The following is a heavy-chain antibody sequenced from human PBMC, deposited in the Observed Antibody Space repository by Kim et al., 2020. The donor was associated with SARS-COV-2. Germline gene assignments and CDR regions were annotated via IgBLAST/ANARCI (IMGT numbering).Heavy chain of an antibody. V-gene: IGHV1-69*13. CDR1: GSIFSLYA. D-gene: IGHD1-20*01. Sequence: SVKVSCKASGSIFSLYAISWVRQAPGQGLEWMGGTIPIFGTTNYAQKFQGRISITADESTTTAYMELSSLTSEDTAMYFCARDGITGTSSPTDGFDVWG. J-gene: IGHJ3*01. CDR2: TIPIFGTT. CDR3: ARDGITGTSSPTDGFDV.